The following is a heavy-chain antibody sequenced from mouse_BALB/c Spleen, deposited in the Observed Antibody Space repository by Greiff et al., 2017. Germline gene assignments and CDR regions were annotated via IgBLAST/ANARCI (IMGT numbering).Heavy chain of an antibody. CDR2: ISSGGST. CDR1: GFTFSSYA. CDR3: ARGREGTWFAY. J-gene: IGHJ3*01. Sequence: EVKLMESGGGLVKPGGSLKLSCAASGFTFSSYAMSWVRQTPEKRLEWVASISSGGSTYYPDSVKGRFTISRDNARNILYLQMSSLRSEDTAMYYCARGREGTWFAYWGQGTLVTVSA. V-gene: IGHV5-6-5*01.